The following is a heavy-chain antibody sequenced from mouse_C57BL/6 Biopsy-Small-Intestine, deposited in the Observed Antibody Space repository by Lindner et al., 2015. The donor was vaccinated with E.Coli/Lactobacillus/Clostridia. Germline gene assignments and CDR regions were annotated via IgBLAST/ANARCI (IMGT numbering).Heavy chain of an antibody. CDR2: IIPMSGTP. V-gene: IGHV1-81*01. Sequence: SVKVSCKASGGTFSTYAISWVRQAPGQGLEWMGGIIPMSGTPNYARKFQGRVTITADESTSTVYMELSSLRSEDTAVYYCVRLVGWALLPKGEDLDYWGQGTLVTVSS. J-gene: IGHJ4*01. CDR3: VRLVGWALLPKGEDLDY. D-gene: IGHD1-1*02. CDR1: GGTFSTYA.